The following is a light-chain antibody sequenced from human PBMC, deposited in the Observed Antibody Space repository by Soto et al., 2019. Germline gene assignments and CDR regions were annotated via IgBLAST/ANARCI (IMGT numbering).Light chain of an antibody. V-gene: IGKV1-33*01. CDR1: QGISED. J-gene: IGKJ2*01. CDR2: AAS. Sequence: DIQMTQSPSSLSASVGDRVTITCQASQGISEDLNWYQQKPGKAPKVLIYAASNLETGVPSRFSGRGSQTDFTFTISSLQPEDIATYYCQQYYSLPYTSGQGTKLEI. CDR3: QQYYSLPYT.